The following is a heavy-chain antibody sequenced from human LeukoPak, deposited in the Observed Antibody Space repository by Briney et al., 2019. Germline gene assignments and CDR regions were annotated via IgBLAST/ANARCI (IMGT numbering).Heavy chain of an antibody. CDR1: GLTFSSYA. CDR3: AKMAANTGYDSDY. Sequence: GRSLRLSCAASGLTFSSYAMHWVRQAPGKGLEWVAVISYDGSNKYYADSVKGRFTISRDNSKNTLYLQMNSLRAEDTAAYYCAKMAANTGYDSDYWGQGTLVTVSS. CDR2: ISYDGSNK. V-gene: IGHV3-30*04. J-gene: IGHJ4*02. D-gene: IGHD5-12*01.